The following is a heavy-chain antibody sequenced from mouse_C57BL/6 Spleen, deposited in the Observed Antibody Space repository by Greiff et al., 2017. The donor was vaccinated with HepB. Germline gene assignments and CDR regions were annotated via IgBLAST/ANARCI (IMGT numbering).Heavy chain of an antibody. V-gene: IGHV1-80*01. J-gene: IGHJ2*01. CDR2: IYPGDGDT. CDR1: GYAFSSYW. D-gene: IGHD1-1*01. CDR3: ARSVTTVHGGYFDY. Sequence: QVQLQQSGAELVKPGASVKISCKASGYAFSSYWMNWVKQRPGKGLEWIGQIYPGDGDTNYNGKLKGKATLTADKSSSTAYMQLSSLTSEDSAVYFCARSVTTVHGGYFDYWGQGTTLTVSS.